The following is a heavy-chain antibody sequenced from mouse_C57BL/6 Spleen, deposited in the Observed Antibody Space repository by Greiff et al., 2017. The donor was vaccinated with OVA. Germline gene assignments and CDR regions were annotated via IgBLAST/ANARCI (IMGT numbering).Heavy chain of an antibody. CDR3: ARKESYGNYVAFFDY. CDR1: GYTFTGYW. Sequence: QVQLKQSGAELMKPGASVKLSCKATGYTFTGYWIEWVKQRPGHGLEWIGEILPGSGSTNYNEKFKGKATFTADTSSNTAYMQLSSLTTEDSAIYYGARKESYGNYVAFFDYWGQGTTLTVSS. V-gene: IGHV1-9*01. CDR2: ILPGSGST. D-gene: IGHD2-1*01. J-gene: IGHJ2*01.